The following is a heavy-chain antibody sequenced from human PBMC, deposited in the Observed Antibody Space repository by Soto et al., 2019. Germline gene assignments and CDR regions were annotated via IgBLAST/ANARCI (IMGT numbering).Heavy chain of an antibody. Sequence: EVQLVESGGGLVQPGGSLRLSCAASGFTFSMYSMSWVRQAPGKGLEWVSYISRSSTGTHYADSVTGRFTISRDDATNSMHLQMKSLRDGDTAVYYCARTVTWGLDVWGKGTPFSISS. V-gene: IGHV3-48*02. D-gene: IGHD3-10*01. CDR1: GFTFSMYS. J-gene: IGHJ6*04. CDR3: ARTVTWGLDV. CDR2: ISRSSTGT.